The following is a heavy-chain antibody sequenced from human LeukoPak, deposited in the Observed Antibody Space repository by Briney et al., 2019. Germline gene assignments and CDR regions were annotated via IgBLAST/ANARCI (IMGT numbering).Heavy chain of an antibody. CDR3: ARVSITGYYYYMDV. V-gene: IGHV3-21*01. J-gene: IGHJ6*03. D-gene: IGHD5-24*01. Sequence: GGSLRLSCATSGFTFSNYGMHWVRQAPGKGLEWVSSISSSSSYIYYADSVKGRFTISRDNAQNSLFLQMNSLRAEDTAVYYCARVSITGYYYYMDVWGKGTTVTVSS. CDR1: GFTFSNYG. CDR2: ISSSSSYI.